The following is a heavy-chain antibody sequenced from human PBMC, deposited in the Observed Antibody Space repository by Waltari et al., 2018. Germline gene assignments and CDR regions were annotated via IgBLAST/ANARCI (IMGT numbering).Heavy chain of an antibody. J-gene: IGHJ4*02. Sequence: EVQLVESGGGLVQPGGSLRLSCAASGFAFNTYWMDWVRQAPGKGLEWVADIKPDGYEKNYLESVKGRFTISRDNAGYSLYLHMNSLLAEDTAVYYCARASYTSSNGFYRFDYWGQGALVIVSS. CDR3: ARASYTSSNGFYRFDY. D-gene: IGHD5-18*01. CDR2: IKPDGYEK. CDR1: GFAFNTYW. V-gene: IGHV3-7*03.